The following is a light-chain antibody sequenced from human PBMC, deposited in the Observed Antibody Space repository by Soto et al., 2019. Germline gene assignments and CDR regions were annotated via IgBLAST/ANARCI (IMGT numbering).Light chain of an antibody. Sequence: ASQSVSSRYLAWYQQKSGQAPRLLIYATSSRTTDIPDRFIGYGSGTDFTLTISGLEPEDFAVYYCQQYGSSLSTFGQGTKVDIK. J-gene: IGKJ1*01. CDR2: ATS. CDR3: QQYGSSLST. CDR1: QSVSSRY. V-gene: IGKV3-20*01.